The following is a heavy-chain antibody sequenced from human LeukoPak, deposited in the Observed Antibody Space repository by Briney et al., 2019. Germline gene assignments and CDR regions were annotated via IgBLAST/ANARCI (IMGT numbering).Heavy chain of an antibody. CDR1: GFPFSIYV. CDR2: INHNAEMI. CDR3: ARDHDWAFDL. D-gene: IGHD3-9*01. Sequence: GGSLRLSCEASGFPFSIYVMSWVRQVPGKGLEWIAYINHNAEMILYPDFVKGRFTISRDNAKNSLYLQMTALRDEDTAIYYCARDHDWAFDLWGQGTLVTVSS. J-gene: IGHJ4*02. V-gene: IGHV3-48*02.